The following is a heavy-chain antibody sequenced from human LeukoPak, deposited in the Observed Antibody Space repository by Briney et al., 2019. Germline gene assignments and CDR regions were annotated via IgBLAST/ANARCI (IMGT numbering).Heavy chain of an antibody. J-gene: IGHJ4*02. CDR2: INSDGSST. Sequence: PGGSLRLSCAASGFTFSSYWMHWVRQAPGKGLVWVSRINSDGSSTSYADSVKGRFTISRDNAKNTLYLQMNSLRAEDTAVYYCARDLETLYYYDSSGYPYWDQGTLVTVSS. D-gene: IGHD3-22*01. V-gene: IGHV3-74*01. CDR1: GFTFSSYW. CDR3: ARDLETLYYYDSSGYPY.